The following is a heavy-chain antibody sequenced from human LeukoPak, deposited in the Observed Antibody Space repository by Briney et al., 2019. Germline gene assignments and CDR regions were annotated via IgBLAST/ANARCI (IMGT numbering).Heavy chain of an antibody. J-gene: IGHJ3*02. CDR2: IYYSGST. CDR1: GGSLSSGDYY. CDR3: ASMTDAFDI. V-gene: IGHV4-30-4*01. D-gene: IGHD3-16*01. Sequence: PSETLSLTCTVSGGSLSSGDYYWSWIRQPPGRGLEWIGYIYYSGSTYYNPSLKSRVTISVDTSKNQFSLKLSSVTAADTAVYYCASMTDAFDIWGQGTMVTVSS.